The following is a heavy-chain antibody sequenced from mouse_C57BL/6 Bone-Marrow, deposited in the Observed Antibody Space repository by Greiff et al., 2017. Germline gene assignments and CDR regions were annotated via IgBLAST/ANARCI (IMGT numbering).Heavy chain of an antibody. CDR2: IYPGDGDT. J-gene: IGHJ4*01. Sequence: QVQLKESGAELVKPGASVKISCKASGYAFSSYWMNWVKQRPGKGLEWIGQIYPGDGDTNYNGKFKGKATLTADKSSSTAYMQLSSLTSEDSAVYFCARSTITGATYAMDYWGQGTSVTVSS. CDR1: GYAFSSYW. D-gene: IGHD4-1*01. V-gene: IGHV1-80*01. CDR3: ARSTITGATYAMDY.